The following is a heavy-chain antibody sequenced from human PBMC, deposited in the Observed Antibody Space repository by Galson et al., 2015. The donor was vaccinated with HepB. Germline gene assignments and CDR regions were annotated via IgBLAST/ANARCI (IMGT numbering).Heavy chain of an antibody. CDR2: IIPSFDRT. J-gene: IGHJ5*02. CDR3: ASLTTATNGIDP. V-gene: IGHV1-69*04. D-gene: IGHD4-17*01. Sequence: SVKVSCKASGGTFSGYVIHWVRQAPGQGLEWMGRIIPSFDRTNNAQKFEGRVTITADKSTNTVYLELSSLTSGDTAVYYCASLTTATNGIDPWGQGTLVTVSS. CDR1: GGTFSGYV.